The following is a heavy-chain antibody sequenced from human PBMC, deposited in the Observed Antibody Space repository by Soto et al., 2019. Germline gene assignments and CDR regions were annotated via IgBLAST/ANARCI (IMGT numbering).Heavy chain of an antibody. CDR3: ARDKREGYYGSGSYYYFDY. Sequence: SETLSLTCTVSGGSISSGGYYWSWIRQHPGKGLEWIGYIYYSGSTYYNPSLKSRVTISVDTSKNQFSLKLSSVTAADTAVYYCARDKREGYYGSGSYYYFDYWGQGTLVTVSS. J-gene: IGHJ4*02. V-gene: IGHV4-31*03. D-gene: IGHD3-10*01. CDR1: GGSISSGGYY. CDR2: IYYSGST.